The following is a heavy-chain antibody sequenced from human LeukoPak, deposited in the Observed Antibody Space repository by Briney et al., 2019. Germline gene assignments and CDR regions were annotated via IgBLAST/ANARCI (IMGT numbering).Heavy chain of an antibody. CDR3: ATLWFGDLSKANDY. Sequence: SSETLSLTCTVSGGSISSGGYYWSWIRQHPGKGLEWIGYIYYSGSTYYNPSLKSRVTISVDTSKNQFSLKLSSATAADTAVYYCATLWFGDLSKANDYWGQGTLVTVSS. J-gene: IGHJ4*02. CDR2: IYYSGST. CDR1: GGSISSGGYY. V-gene: IGHV4-31*03. D-gene: IGHD3-10*01.